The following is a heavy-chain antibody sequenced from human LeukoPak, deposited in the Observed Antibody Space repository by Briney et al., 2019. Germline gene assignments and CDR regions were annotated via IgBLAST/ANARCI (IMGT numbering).Heavy chain of an antibody. J-gene: IGHJ4*02. V-gene: IGHV3-30*04. Sequence: GGSLRLSCAASGFTFSSYAMHWVRQAPGKGLEWVAVISYDGSNKYYADSVKGRFTISRDNSKNTLYLQMNSLRAEDTAVCYCARDPDDSSGYYLDYWGQGTLVTVSS. CDR1: GFTFSSYA. D-gene: IGHD3-22*01. CDR2: ISYDGSNK. CDR3: ARDPDDSSGYYLDY.